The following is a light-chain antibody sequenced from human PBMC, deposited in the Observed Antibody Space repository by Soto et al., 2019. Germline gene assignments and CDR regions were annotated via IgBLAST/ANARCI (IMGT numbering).Light chain of an antibody. V-gene: IGKV3-15*01. CDR2: GAS. CDR3: QQYNTWLWR. CDR1: QSVNAN. J-gene: IGKJ1*01. Sequence: EVVMTQSPATLSVSPGERATLSCRASQSVNANLAWYQQKPGQAPRLLIHGASNRAHGITDRFSGSGFGTVFLLTISSLQSEDFAVYYCQQYNTWLWRFGQGTKVEI.